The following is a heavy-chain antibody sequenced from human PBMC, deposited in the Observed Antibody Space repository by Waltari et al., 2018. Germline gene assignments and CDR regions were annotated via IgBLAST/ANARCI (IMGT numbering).Heavy chain of an antibody. D-gene: IGHD2-15*01. Sequence: QVQLQESGPGLVKPSETLSLTCAVSGSSISSGYYWGWIRQPPGKGLEWIGSIYHSGSTYYNPSLKSRVTISVDTSKNQFSLKLSSGTAADTAVYYCARDRGGGNFDYWGQGTLVTVSS. CDR1: GSSISSGYY. CDR3: ARDRGGGNFDY. V-gene: IGHV4-38-2*02. CDR2: IYHSGST. J-gene: IGHJ4*02.